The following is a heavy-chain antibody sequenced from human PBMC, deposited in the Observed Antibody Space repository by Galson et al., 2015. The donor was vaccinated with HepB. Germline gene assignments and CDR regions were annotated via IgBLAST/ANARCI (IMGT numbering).Heavy chain of an antibody. D-gene: IGHD6-19*01. CDR3: ARDGSGDYRDGTDV. V-gene: IGHV7-4-1*02. J-gene: IGHJ6*02. Sequence: SVKVSCKASGYTFTGYAMNWVRQAPGQGLEWMGWINTNTGNPTYAQGFTGRFVFSLDTAVSTAYLQISSLKAEDTAVYYCARDGSGDYRDGTDVWGQGTTVIVSS. CDR2: INTNTGNP. CDR1: GYTFTGYA.